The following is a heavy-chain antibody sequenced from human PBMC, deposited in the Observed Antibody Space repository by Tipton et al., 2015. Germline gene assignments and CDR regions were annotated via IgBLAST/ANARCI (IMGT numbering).Heavy chain of an antibody. Sequence: QLVQSGAEVKKPGSSVTVSCKASGDTLSNYAISWVRQAPGQGLEWMGGIIPIFGTANYAQKFQGRVTITADESTSTAYMELSSLRSEDTAVYYCARVNSAYGSGRKGDYFDYWGQGTLVTVSS. CDR3: ARVNSAYGSGRKGDYFDY. CDR2: IIPIFGTA. CDR1: GDTLSNYA. J-gene: IGHJ4*02. V-gene: IGHV1-69*01. D-gene: IGHD3-10*01.